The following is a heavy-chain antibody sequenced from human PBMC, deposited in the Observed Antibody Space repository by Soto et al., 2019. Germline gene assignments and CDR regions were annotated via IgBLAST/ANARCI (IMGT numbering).Heavy chain of an antibody. D-gene: IGHD3-10*01. CDR2: IYYSGST. CDR3: AGDYGSGSYRFDY. Sequence: SETLSLTCTVSGDSISSYSWSWIRQPPGKGLEWIGYIYYSGSTAYNPSLRSRLTMSLDTSKKQFSLKLNSVTAADTAVYYCAGDYGSGSYRFDYWGQGALVTVSS. CDR1: GDSISSYS. V-gene: IGHV4-59*01. J-gene: IGHJ4*02.